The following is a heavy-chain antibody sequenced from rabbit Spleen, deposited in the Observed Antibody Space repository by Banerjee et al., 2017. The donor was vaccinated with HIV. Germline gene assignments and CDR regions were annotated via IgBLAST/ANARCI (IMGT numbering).Heavy chain of an antibody. D-gene: IGHD8-1*01. J-gene: IGHJ6*01. V-gene: IGHV1S40*01. Sequence: QSLEESGGDLVKPGASLTLTCTASGFSFTYIDYLCWVRQPPGKGPEWIACVAAGVSFTSCYATWAKGRFTISKTSSTTVTLQMTSLTAADTATYFCARDSGTSFSSYGMDLWGPGTLVTVS. CDR2: VAAGVSFTS. CDR1: GFSFTYIDY. CDR3: ARDSGTSFSSYGMDL.